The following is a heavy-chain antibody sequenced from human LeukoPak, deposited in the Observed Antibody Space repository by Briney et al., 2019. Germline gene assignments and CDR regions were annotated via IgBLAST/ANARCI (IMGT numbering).Heavy chain of an antibody. Sequence: SETLSLTCAVYGGSFSGYYWSWIRQPPGKGLEWIGEISHSGSTNYNPSLKSRVTISVDTSKNQFSLKLSSVTAADTAVYYCARVKVPPTYYYGMDVWGQGTTVTVSS. D-gene: IGHD3-10*01. CDR1: GGSFSGYY. V-gene: IGHV4-34*01. CDR3: ARVKVPPTYYYGMDV. CDR2: ISHSGST. J-gene: IGHJ6*02.